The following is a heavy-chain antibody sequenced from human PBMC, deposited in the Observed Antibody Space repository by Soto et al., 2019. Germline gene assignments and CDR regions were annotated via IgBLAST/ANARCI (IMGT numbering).Heavy chain of an antibody. D-gene: IGHD2-2*03. Sequence: EVQVLESGGGLVQPGGSLRLSCSASGFTFSNYGMSWVRQAPGKGLEWVSSFSVSDGTTYYGDSVKGRFTMSRDNSKTTLYLQMDSLRADDTAIYYCARVGYCDSVNCPTLDYWGQGTLVTVSS. CDR1: GFTFSNYG. V-gene: IGHV3-23*01. CDR3: ARVGYCDSVNCPTLDY. J-gene: IGHJ4*02. CDR2: FSVSDGTT.